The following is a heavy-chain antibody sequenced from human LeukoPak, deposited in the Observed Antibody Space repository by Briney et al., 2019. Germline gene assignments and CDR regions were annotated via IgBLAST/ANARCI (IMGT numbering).Heavy chain of an antibody. CDR2: ISAYNGNT. D-gene: IGHD6-13*01. CDR3: ARALMIAAAGTSWFDP. J-gene: IGHJ5*02. Sequence: EASVKVSCKASGYTFTSYGISWVRQAPGQGLEWMGWISAYNGNTNYAQKLQGRVTMTTDTSTSTAYMELRSLRSDDTAVYYCARALMIAAAGTSWFDPWGQGTLVTVSS. CDR1: GYTFTSYG. V-gene: IGHV1-18*01.